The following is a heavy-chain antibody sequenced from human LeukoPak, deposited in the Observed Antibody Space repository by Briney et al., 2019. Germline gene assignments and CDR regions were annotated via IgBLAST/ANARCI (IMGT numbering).Heavy chain of an antibody. CDR3: ARGRSRGYFDY. CDR1: GGSFSGYY. Sequence: SETPSLTCAVYGGSFSGYYWSWIRQPPGKGLEWIGEINHSGSTNYNPSLKSRVTISVDTSKNQFSLKLSSVTAADTAVYYCARGRSRGYFDYWGQGTLVTVSS. CDR2: INHSGST. V-gene: IGHV4-34*01. D-gene: IGHD6-13*01. J-gene: IGHJ4*02.